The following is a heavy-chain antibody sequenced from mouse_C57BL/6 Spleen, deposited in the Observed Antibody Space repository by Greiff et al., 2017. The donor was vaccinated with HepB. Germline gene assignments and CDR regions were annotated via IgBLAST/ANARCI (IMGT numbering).Heavy chain of an antibody. CDR1: GYTFTSYW. CDR3: ARDTTVVEGFAY. D-gene: IGHD1-1*01. J-gene: IGHJ3*01. V-gene: IGHV1-52*01. CDR2: IDPSDSET. Sequence: VQLQQPGAELVRPGSSVKLSCKASGYTFTSYWMHWVKQRPIQGLEWIGNIDPSDSETHYNQKFKDKATLTVDKSSSTAYMQLSSLTSEDSAVYYCARDTTVVEGFAYWGQGTLVTVSA.